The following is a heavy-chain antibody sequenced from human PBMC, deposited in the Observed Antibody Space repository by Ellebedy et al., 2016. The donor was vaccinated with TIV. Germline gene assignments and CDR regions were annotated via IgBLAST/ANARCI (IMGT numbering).Heavy chain of an antibody. Sequence: WESLKISCAAPGYIFTAYWIGCVRQMPGKGLEWMGIIYPGDSDTRYSPSFQGQVTISADNSINTAYLQWSSLKASDTAVYYCAGHRGITGTTSYGMDVWGKGTTVTVSS. V-gene: IGHV5-51*01. CDR3: AGHRGITGTTSYGMDV. D-gene: IGHD1-7*01. CDR2: IYPGDSDT. CDR1: GYIFTAYW. J-gene: IGHJ6*04.